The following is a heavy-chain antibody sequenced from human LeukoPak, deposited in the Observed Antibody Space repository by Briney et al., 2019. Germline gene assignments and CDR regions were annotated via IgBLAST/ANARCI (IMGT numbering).Heavy chain of an antibody. CDR2: IYYSGST. J-gene: IGHJ4*02. D-gene: IGHD6-13*01. V-gene: IGHV4-59*01. CDR3: ARGIAAAGRRFDY. Sequence: SETLSLTCTVSGGSISSYYWNWIRQPPGKGLEWIAYIYYSGSTNYNPSLKSRVTISVDTSKNQFSLKLSSVTAADTAVYYCARGIAAAGRRFDYWGQGTLVTVSS. CDR1: GGSISSYY.